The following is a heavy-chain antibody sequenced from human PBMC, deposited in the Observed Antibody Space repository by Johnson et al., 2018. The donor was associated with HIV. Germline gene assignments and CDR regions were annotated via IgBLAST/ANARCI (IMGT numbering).Heavy chain of an antibody. CDR1: GFTFSSYG. V-gene: IGHV3-33*06. J-gene: IGHJ3*01. CDR2: IWYDGSNK. D-gene: IGHD3-10*01. Sequence: QMLLVESGGGVVQPGRSLRLSCAASGFTFSSYGMHWVRQAPGKGLEWVAVIWYDGSNKYYADSVKGRFTISRDNSKNTLYLQMSSLRPEDTAVYFCAKGMAAVGLLWFGNRGGGFDVWGQGTMVIVSS. CDR3: AKGMAAVGLLWFGNRGGGFDV.